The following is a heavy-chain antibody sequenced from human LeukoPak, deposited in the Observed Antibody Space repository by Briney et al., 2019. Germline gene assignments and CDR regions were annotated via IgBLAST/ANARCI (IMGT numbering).Heavy chain of an antibody. CDR3: ARVGIGAARHGYDY. V-gene: IGHV3-21*01. CDR1: GFTFSSYS. Sequence: GGSLRLSCAASGFTFSSYSMNWVRQAPGKGLEWVSSISGSSSYIKYADSVKGRFTISGDNAKNSLYLQMNSLRAEDTAMYYCARVGIGAARHGYDYWGQGTLVTVFS. D-gene: IGHD2-15*01. CDR2: ISGSSSYI. J-gene: IGHJ4*02.